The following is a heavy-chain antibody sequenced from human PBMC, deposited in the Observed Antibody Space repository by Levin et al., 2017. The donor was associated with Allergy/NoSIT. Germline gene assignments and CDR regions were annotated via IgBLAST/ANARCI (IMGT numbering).Heavy chain of an antibody. CDR3: ARDHVGYSSSWYGFYYFDY. D-gene: IGHD6-13*01. V-gene: IGHV3-33*01. CDR1: GFTFSSYG. CDR2: IWYDGSNK. Sequence: GGSLRLSCAASGFTFSSYGMHWVRQAPGKGLEWVAVIWYDGSNKYYADSVKGRFTISRDNSKNTLYLQMNSLRAEDTAVYYCARDHVGYSSSWYGFYYFDYWGQGTLVTVSS. J-gene: IGHJ4*02.